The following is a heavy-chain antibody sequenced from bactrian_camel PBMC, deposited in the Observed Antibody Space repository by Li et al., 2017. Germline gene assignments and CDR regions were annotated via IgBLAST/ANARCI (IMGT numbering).Heavy chain of an antibody. CDR2: IPTDGTT. V-gene: IGHV3S10*01. Sequence: VQLVESGGGSVQSGGSLRLSCAASGFTFRNYGMTWVRQAPGKGLEWVSAIPTDGTTNYADSVKGRFAISRDNSKNTPSLQMDSLKPEDTATYYCAARISAMLGWLDLLRADRYNYWGQGTQVTVS. D-gene: IGHD1*01. CDR1: GFTFRNYG. CDR3: AARISAMLGWLDLLRADRYNY. J-gene: IGHJ4*01.